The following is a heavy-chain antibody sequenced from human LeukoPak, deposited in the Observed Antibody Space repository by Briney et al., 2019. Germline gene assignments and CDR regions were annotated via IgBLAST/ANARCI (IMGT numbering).Heavy chain of an antibody. D-gene: IGHD3-22*01. CDR3: ARDSFRRSSTGSFDI. J-gene: IGHJ3*02. CDR2: IYTSGST. V-gene: IGHV4-61*02. Sequence: SETLSLTCTVSGGSISSGTYYWSWIRQPAGKGLEWIGRIYTSGSTNYNPSLKSRVTISLDTSKNQFSLNLSSVTAADTAVYYCARDSFRRSSTGSFDIWGQGTMVTVSS. CDR1: GGSISSGTYY.